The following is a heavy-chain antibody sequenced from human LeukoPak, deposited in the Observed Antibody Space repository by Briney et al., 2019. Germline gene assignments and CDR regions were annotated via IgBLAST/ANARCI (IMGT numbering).Heavy chain of an antibody. CDR2: IYSGGST. D-gene: IGHD6-25*01. V-gene: IGHV3-53*01. CDR3: ARESSGHYSDH. CDR1: GFIVTNYY. Sequence: GGSLRLSCAASGFIVTNYYMNWVRQAPGKGLEWVSVIYSGGSTSSADSVKGRFTISRDSSKNTLYLQVNTLRAEDTAVYYCARESSGHYSDHWGQGTLVTVSS. J-gene: IGHJ4*02.